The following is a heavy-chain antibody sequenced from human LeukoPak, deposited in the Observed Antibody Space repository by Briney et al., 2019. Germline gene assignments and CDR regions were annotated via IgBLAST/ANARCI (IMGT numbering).Heavy chain of an antibody. CDR1: GGSISSSSYY. CDR3: ARSLGPYFDY. Sequence: SETLSLTCTVSGGSISSSSYYWGWIRQPPGKGLEWIGSIYYSGSTYYNPSLKSRVTISVDTSKKQFSLKLSSVTAADTAVYYCARSLGPYFDYWGQGTLVTVSS. V-gene: IGHV4-39*07. D-gene: IGHD3-3*02. CDR2: IYYSGST. J-gene: IGHJ4*02.